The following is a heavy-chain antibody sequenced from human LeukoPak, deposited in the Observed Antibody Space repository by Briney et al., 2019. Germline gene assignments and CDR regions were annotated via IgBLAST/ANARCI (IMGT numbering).Heavy chain of an antibody. Sequence: GGSLTLSCAASGFRFSDYYMSWIRQVPGRGLEWLSYISGNTPTIYYADSVKGRFTISRDNDKNSLYLHMNSLRAEDTAVYYCARDHNNWNYGVIDLWGQGTLVSVSS. D-gene: IGHD1-7*01. J-gene: IGHJ5*02. V-gene: IGHV3-11*04. CDR1: GFRFSDYY. CDR2: ISGNTPTI. CDR3: ARDHNNWNYGVIDL.